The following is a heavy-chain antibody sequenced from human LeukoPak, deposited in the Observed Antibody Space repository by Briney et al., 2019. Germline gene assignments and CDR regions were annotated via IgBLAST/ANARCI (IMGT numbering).Heavy chain of an antibody. CDR1: GFTVSSNY. V-gene: IGHV3-66*01. D-gene: IGHD3-9*01. J-gene: IGHJ4*02. Sequence: PGVSLRLSCAASGFTVSSNYMSWVRQAPGKGLEWVSVIYSGGSTYYADSVKGRFTISRDNSKNTLYLQMNSLRAEDTAVYYCAGRRDILTGYCHWGQGTLVTVSS. CDR3: AGRRDILTGYCH. CDR2: IYSGGST.